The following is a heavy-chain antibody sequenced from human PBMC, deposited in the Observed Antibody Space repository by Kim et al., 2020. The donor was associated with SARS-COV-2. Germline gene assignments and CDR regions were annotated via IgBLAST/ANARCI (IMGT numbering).Heavy chain of an antibody. CDR2: ISYDGNNK. J-gene: IGHJ4*02. D-gene: IGHD6-13*01. CDR1: GFTFSSYG. Sequence: GGSLRLSCAASGFTFSSYGMHWVRQAPGKGLEWVAVISYDGNNKYYGDSVKGRFTISRDNSKNTLYLQMNSLRTEDTAVYYCANAAAAADFEYWGQGTLVLVSS. V-gene: IGHV3-30*18. CDR3: ANAAAAADFEY.